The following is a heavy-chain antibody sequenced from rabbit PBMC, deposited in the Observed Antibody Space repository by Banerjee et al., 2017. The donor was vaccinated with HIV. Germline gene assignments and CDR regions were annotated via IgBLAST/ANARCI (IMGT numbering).Heavy chain of an antibody. D-gene: IGHD8-1*01. CDR2: IYAGDGST. Sequence: QEQLEESGGDLVKPEGSLTLTCTASGFSFSSSYWICWVRQAPGKGPEWIACIYAGDGSTDYASWAKGRFTISKTSSTTVTLQMTSLTAADTATYFCARGYSGSSPWYFNLWGPGTLVTVS. V-gene: IGHV1S45*01. CDR1: GFSFSSSYW. CDR3: ARGYSGSSPWYFNL. J-gene: IGHJ4*01.